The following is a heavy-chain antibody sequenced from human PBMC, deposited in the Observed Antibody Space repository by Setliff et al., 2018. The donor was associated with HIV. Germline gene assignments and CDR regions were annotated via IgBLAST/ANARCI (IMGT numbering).Heavy chain of an antibody. CDR1: GFTFNNHA. D-gene: IGHD2-15*01. CDR3: TTAGGYCSGGSCRVPYYYYGMDV. CDR2: IGRTPGTI. V-gene: IGHV3-23*01. Sequence: GGSLRLSCEASGFTFNNHAMTWVRQAPGKGLEWVSAIGRTPGTIYYADSVKGRFAISRDNSMNTLYLQMNSLKTEDTAVYYCTTAGGYCSGGSCRVPYYYYGMDVWGQGTTVTVSS. J-gene: IGHJ6*02.